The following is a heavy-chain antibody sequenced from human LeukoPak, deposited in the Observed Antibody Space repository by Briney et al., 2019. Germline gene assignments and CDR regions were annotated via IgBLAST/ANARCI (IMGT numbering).Heavy chain of an antibody. CDR3: ARERVKYYYGAGSPDY. Sequence: GGSLRLSCAASGFTFSRYWMHWVRQGPGKGLVWVSRINSDGSSTSYADSVKGRFTISRDNAKNTLYLQMNSLRAEDTAVYYCARERVKYYYGAGSPDYWGQGTLVTVSS. D-gene: IGHD3-10*01. CDR2: INSDGSST. J-gene: IGHJ4*02. V-gene: IGHV3-74*01. CDR1: GFTFSRYW.